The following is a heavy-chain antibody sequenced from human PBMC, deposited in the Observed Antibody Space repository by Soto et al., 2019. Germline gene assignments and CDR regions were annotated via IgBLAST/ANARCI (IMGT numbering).Heavy chain of an antibody. V-gene: IGHV3-30*18. J-gene: IGHJ6*02. CDR3: AKGSAILDYYYCGMDV. CDR1: GFTFSSYG. Sequence: QVQLVESGGGVVQPGRSLRLSCAASGFTFSSYGMHWVRQAPGKGLEWVAVISYDGSNKYYGDSVKVRFTISRDNSKNTMYLQMNSLRAEDTAVYYCAKGSAILDYYYCGMDVWGQGTTVTVSS. CDR2: ISYDGSNK. D-gene: IGHD3-3*01.